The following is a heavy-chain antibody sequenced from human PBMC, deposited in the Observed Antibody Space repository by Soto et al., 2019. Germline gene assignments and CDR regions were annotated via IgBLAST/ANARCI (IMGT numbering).Heavy chain of an antibody. Sequence: QVQLVQSGAEVKKPGAAVKVSCKASGYTFTSYGISWVRQAPGQGLEWMGWISAYNGNTNYAQKLQGRVTMTTDTSTSTAHMELRSLRSDDTAVYHCAIAVGEDYYYYGMDVWGQGTTVTVSS. CDR1: GYTFTSYG. D-gene: IGHD3-10*01. CDR3: AIAVGEDYYYYGMDV. V-gene: IGHV1-18*01. J-gene: IGHJ6*02. CDR2: ISAYNGNT.